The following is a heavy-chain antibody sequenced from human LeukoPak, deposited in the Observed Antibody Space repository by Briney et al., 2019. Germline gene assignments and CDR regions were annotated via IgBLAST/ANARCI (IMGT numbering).Heavy chain of an antibody. J-gene: IGHJ5*02. D-gene: IGHD6-19*01. Sequence: GGSLRLSCAASGFTFSSFAMSWVRQAPGKGLEWVSGINHNGGSTYYADSVKGRFTISRDNSKNTLYLQMDSLRAEDTAVYYCAKANSGSWKSGWFDPWGQGTLVTVSS. CDR3: AKANSGSWKSGWFDP. V-gene: IGHV3-23*01. CDR2: INHNGGST. CDR1: GFTFSSFA.